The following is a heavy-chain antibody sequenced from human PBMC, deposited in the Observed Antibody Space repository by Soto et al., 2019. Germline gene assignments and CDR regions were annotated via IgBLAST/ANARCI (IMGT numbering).Heavy chain of an antibody. Sequence: EVQLVESGGGLVQPGGSLRLSCAASGFTFSSYSMNWVRQAPGMGLEWVSYISSSSSTIYYADSVKGRFTISRDNAKNSLYLQMNSLRAEDTAVYYCARHPERIAEIGWFDSWGQGTLITVSS. CDR1: GFTFSSYS. J-gene: IGHJ5*01. V-gene: IGHV3-48*01. D-gene: IGHD6-13*01. CDR2: ISSSSSTI. CDR3: ARHPERIAEIGWFDS.